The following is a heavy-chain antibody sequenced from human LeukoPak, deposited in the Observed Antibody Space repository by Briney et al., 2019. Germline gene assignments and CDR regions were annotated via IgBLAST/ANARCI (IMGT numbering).Heavy chain of an antibody. D-gene: IGHD1-26*01. J-gene: IGHJ4*02. V-gene: IGHV4-38-2*02. CDR3: ARVLRGSFTKGIDY. Sequence: KPSETLSLTRTVSGYSISSGYYWGWIRQPPGKGLEWIGSIYHSGSTYYNPSLKSRVTISVDTSKNQFSLKLSSVTAADTAVYYCARVLRGSFTKGIDYWGQGTLVTVSS. CDR2: IYHSGST. CDR1: GYSISSGYY.